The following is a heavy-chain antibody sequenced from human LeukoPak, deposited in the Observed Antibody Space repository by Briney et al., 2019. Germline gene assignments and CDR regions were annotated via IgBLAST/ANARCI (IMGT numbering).Heavy chain of an antibody. D-gene: IGHD6-25*01. CDR1: GGSVSSTNW. Sequence: PSETLSLSCGVSGGSVSSTNWWTWIRQPPGKGLEWIGEVHLDGRTNFNPSLKSRLTMSVDLSENHVSLKLTSVTAADTAVYYCAREGGFYRPLDYSGQGTLVTVSS. CDR2: VHLDGRT. V-gene: IGHV4-4*02. J-gene: IGHJ4*02. CDR3: AREGGFYRPLDY.